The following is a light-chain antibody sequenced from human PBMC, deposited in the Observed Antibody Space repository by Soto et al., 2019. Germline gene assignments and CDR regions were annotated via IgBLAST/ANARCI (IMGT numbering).Light chain of an antibody. Sequence: QSVLTQPPSVSGAPGQRVTISCTGSSSNIGAGYDVHWYQQLPGTAPKLLIYGNSNRPSGVPDRFSGSKSGTSASLAITGLQAEDEADYYCQSYDSSLSSYVFGTGTKVNDL. J-gene: IGLJ1*01. CDR2: GNS. V-gene: IGLV1-40*01. CDR1: SSNIGAGYD. CDR3: QSYDSSLSSYV.